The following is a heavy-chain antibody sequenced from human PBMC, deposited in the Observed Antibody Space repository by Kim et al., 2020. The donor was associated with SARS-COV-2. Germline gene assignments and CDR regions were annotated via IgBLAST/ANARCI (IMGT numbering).Heavy chain of an antibody. CDR1: GGTFSSYT. V-gene: IGHV1-69*02. D-gene: IGHD3-9*01. J-gene: IGHJ6*02. Sequence: SVKVSCKASGGTFSSYTISWVRQAPGQGLEWMGRIIPILGIANYAQKFQGRVTITADKSTSTAYMELSSLRSEDTAVYYCAELTLRYFDWLSKDYYYYGTDVWGQGTTVTVSS. CDR3: AELTLRYFDWLSKDYYYYGTDV. CDR2: IIPILGIA.